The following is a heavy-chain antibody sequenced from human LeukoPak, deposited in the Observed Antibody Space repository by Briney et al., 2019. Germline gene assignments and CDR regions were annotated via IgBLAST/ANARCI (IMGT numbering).Heavy chain of an antibody. CDR2: INPNSGAT. CDR3: ARAPNYDYIWGNYRFDY. V-gene: IGHV1-2*02. D-gene: IGHD3-16*02. CDR1: GYTFTGYY. J-gene: IGHJ4*02. Sequence: GASVKVSCKASGYTFTGYYMHWVRQAPGQGLEWMGWINPNSGATKYAQKFQGRVTMTRDTSISTAYMELSRLRSDDTAVYYCARAPNYDYIWGNYRFDYWGQGTLVTVSS.